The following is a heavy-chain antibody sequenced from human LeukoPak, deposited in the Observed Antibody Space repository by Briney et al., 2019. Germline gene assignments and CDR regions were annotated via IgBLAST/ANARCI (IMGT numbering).Heavy chain of an antibody. D-gene: IGHD6-19*01. CDR2: IYTSGST. V-gene: IGHV4-4*07. Sequence: SETLSLTCTVSGGSISSYSWSWIRQPAGKGLEWIGRIYTSGSTNYNPSLKSRVTMSVDTSKNQFSLKLSSVTAADTAVYYCAGTGIAVAGTWDYFDYWGQGTLVTVSS. CDR1: GGSISSYS. CDR3: AGTGIAVAGTWDYFDY. J-gene: IGHJ4*02.